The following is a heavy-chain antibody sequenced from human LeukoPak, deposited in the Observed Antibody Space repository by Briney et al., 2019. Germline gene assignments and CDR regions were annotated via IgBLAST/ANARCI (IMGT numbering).Heavy chain of an antibody. V-gene: IGHV4-39*07. CDR1: GGSISSSSYY. Sequence: SETLSLTCTVSGGSISSSSYYWGWIRLPPGKGLEWIGSISYSRSTYYNPSLKSRVTISGDTSKNQFSLKLSSVTAADTAVYYCAREGRYFDYWGQGTLVTVSS. CDR3: AREGRYFDY. CDR2: ISYSRST. J-gene: IGHJ4*02.